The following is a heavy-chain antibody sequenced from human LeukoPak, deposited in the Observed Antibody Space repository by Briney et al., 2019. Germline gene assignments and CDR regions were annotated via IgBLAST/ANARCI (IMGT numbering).Heavy chain of an antibody. J-gene: IGHJ6*02. CDR1: GYTFTSYG. D-gene: IGHD2-15*01. Sequence: ASVKVSCKASGYTFTSYGISWVRQAPGQGLEWMGWISAYNGNTNYAQKLQGRVTMTTDTSTSTAYMELRSLRSDDTAVYYCARYCSGGSCPYYYYGMDVWGQGTTVTVSS. CDR2: ISAYNGNT. V-gene: IGHV1-18*01. CDR3: ARYCSGGSCPYYYYGMDV.